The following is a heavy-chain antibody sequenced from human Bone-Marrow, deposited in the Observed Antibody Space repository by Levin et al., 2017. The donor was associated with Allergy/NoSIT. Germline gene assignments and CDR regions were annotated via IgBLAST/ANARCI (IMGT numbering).Heavy chain of an antibody. Sequence: GESLKISCAASGFTFSSYSMNWVRQAPGKGLEWVSSISSSSSYIYYADSVKGRFTISRDNAKNSLYLQMNSLRAEDTAVYYCASSWRQQLVPDPLKNIYYYYGMDVWGQGTTVTVSS. CDR2: ISSSSSYI. V-gene: IGHV3-21*01. CDR1: GFTFSSYS. CDR3: ASSWRQQLVPDPLKNIYYYYGMDV. D-gene: IGHD6-13*01. J-gene: IGHJ6*02.